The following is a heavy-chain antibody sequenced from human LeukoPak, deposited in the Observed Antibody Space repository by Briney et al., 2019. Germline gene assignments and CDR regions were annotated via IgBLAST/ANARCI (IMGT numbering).Heavy chain of an antibody. CDR2: ISYDGSNK. CDR3: ARGSDSSSWYFLSGAFDI. Sequence: GGSLRLSCAASGFTFSSYSMNWVRQAPGKGLEWVAVISYDGSNKYYADSVKGRFTISRDNSKNTLYLQMNSLRAEDTAVYYCARGSDSSSWYFLSGAFDIWGQGTMVTVSS. V-gene: IGHV3-30*03. J-gene: IGHJ3*02. CDR1: GFTFSSYS. D-gene: IGHD6-13*01.